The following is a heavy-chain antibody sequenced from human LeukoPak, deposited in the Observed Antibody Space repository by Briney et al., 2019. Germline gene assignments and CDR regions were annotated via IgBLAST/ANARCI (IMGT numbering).Heavy chain of an antibody. D-gene: IGHD1-26*01. CDR2: ILYSGTT. V-gene: IGHV4-59*01. Sequence: SETLTLTCTASGGSISPYYWSWIRQTPGKGLEWIGYILYSGTTTNYNPSLKSRVTISVDTSKNQFSLKLSSVTAADTAVYYCALLGALNDLDYWGQGTLVTVSS. CDR1: GGSISPYY. CDR3: ALLGALNDLDY. J-gene: IGHJ4*02.